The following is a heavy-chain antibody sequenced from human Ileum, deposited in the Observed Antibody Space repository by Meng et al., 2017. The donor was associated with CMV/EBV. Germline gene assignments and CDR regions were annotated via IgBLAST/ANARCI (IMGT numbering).Heavy chain of an antibody. CDR3: ATSGRGPKYHFDS. CDR2: INPIFATR. V-gene: IGHV1-69*12. D-gene: IGHD1-14*01. Sequence: QVQLVQSGAEVRTPGSSVKVSCKASGGSFNTYAFSWVRQAPGQGLEWMGVINPIFATRNHEQNFQGRVTITADESTSTVYMELTSLGSEDTAVYYCATSGRGPKYHFDSWGQGTLVTVSS. CDR1: GGSFNTYA. J-gene: IGHJ4*02.